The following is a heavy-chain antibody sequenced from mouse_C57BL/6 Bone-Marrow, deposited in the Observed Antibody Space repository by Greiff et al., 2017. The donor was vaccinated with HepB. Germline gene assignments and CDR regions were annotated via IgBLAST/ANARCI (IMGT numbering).Heavy chain of an antibody. J-gene: IGHJ2*01. D-gene: IGHD1-1*01. CDR2: IDPEDGET. CDR3: ARGTVVDLDY. Sequence: EVQLQQSGAELVKPGASVKLSCTASGFNIKDYYMHWVKQRTEQGLEWIGRIDPEDGETKYATKFQGKATITADTSSNTAYLQLSSLTSEDTAVYYCARGTVVDLDYWGQGTTLTVSS. V-gene: IGHV14-2*01. CDR1: GFNIKDYY.